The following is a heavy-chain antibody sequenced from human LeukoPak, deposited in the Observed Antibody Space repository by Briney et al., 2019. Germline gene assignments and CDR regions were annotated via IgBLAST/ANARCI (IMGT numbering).Heavy chain of an antibody. CDR1: GFTFSSYW. CDR3: ARVGYYDFWSGSNAPFDY. V-gene: IGHV3-74*01. D-gene: IGHD3-3*01. J-gene: IGHJ4*02. Sequence: SGGSLRLSCAASGFTFSSYWMHWVRQAPGKGLVWVSRINSDGSSTSYADSVKGRFTISRDNSKNTLYLQMNSLRAEDTAVYYCARVGYYDFWSGSNAPFDYWGQGTLVTVSS. CDR2: INSDGSST.